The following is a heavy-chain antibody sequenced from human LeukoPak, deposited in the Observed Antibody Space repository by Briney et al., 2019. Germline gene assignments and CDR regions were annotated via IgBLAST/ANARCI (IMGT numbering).Heavy chain of an antibody. D-gene: IGHD6-19*01. CDR2: INAGNGNT. CDR3: ARVWSYSSGWLGY. V-gene: IGHV1-3*01. CDR1: GYTFTSYA. Sequence: ASVKVSCKASGYTFTSYAMHWVRQAPGQRLEWMGWINAGNGNTKYSQKFQGRVTIIRDTSASTAYMELSSLRSEDTAVYYCARVWSYSSGWLGYWGQGTLVTVSS. J-gene: IGHJ4*02.